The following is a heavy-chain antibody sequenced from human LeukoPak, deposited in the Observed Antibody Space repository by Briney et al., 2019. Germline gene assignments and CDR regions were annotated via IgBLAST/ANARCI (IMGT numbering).Heavy chain of an antibody. CDR3: ARDRERPSTGWFDP. CDR1: GGSISSYY. D-gene: IGHD3-9*01. J-gene: IGHJ5*02. CDR2: IYTSGST. Sequence: SETLSLTCTGSGGSISSYYWSWIRQPAGKGLGWIGRIYTSGSTNYNPSLKSRVTMSVDTSKNQFSLKLSSVTAADTAVYYCARDRERPSTGWFDPWGQGTLVTVSS. V-gene: IGHV4-4*07.